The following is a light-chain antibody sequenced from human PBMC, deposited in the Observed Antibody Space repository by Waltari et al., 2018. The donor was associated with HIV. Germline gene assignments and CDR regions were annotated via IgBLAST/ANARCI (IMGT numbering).Light chain of an antibody. J-gene: IGLJ2*01. CDR3: CSYAGSDTFVL. V-gene: IGLV2-11*01. CDR1: SSDVGAYDY. CDR2: DVS. Sequence: QSALTQPRSVSGSPGQSVSISCTGTSSDVGAYDYVSWYQQHPGKAPKLMIFDVSKRPSGVPDRFSGSKSANTASLTISGLQAEDEADYYCCSYAGSDTFVLFGGGTKLTIL.